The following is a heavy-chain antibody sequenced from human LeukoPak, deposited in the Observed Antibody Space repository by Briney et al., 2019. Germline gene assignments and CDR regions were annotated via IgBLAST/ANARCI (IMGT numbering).Heavy chain of an antibody. CDR1: GGTFSSYA. V-gene: IGHV1-69*05. CDR2: IIPIFGTA. CDR3: ARGSSGYYYETLNDAFDI. J-gene: IGHJ3*02. Sequence: SVKVSCKASGGTFSSYAISWVRQAPGQGLEWMGGIIPIFGTANYAQKFQGRVTITTDESTSTAYMELSSLRSEDTAVYYCARGSSGYYYETLNDAFDIWGQGTMVTVPS. D-gene: IGHD3-22*01.